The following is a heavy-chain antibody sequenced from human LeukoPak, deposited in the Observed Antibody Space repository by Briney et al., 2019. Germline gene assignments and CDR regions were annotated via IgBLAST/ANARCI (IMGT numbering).Heavy chain of an antibody. D-gene: IGHD3-22*01. CDR1: GYTFTGYH. V-gene: IGHV1-69*13. CDR2: IIPIFGTA. CDR3: ARGPVQYYYDSSGYHPH. Sequence: SVKVSCKASGYTFTGYHMHWVRQAPGQGLEWMGGIIPIFGTANYAQKFQGRVTITADESTSTAYMELSSLRSEDTAVYYCARGPVQYYYDSSGYHPHWGQGTLVTVSS. J-gene: IGHJ4*02.